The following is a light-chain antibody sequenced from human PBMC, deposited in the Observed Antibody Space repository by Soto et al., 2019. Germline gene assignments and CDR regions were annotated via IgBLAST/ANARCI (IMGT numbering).Light chain of an antibody. V-gene: IGLV2-14*01. CDR3: SSYTSSSTYV. J-gene: IGLJ1*01. Sequence: QSVLTLPASVSVTPGQSITSSCTGTSSDVGGYNYVSWYQQHPGKAPKLMIYEVSNRPSGVSNRFSGSKSGNTASLTISGLQAEDEADYYCSSYTSSSTYVFGTGTKVTVL. CDR2: EVS. CDR1: SSDVGGYNY.